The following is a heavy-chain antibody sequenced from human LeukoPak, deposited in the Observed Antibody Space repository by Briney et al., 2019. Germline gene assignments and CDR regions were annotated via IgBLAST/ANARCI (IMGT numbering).Heavy chain of an antibody. D-gene: IGHD4-17*01. CDR2: ISYDVGVK. CDR3: ARAVDMTTDFDY. J-gene: IGHJ4*02. Sequence: PGGSLRLSCAASGFDFHNYAIHWVRQAPGKGLEWVAVISYDVGVKYHADSVKGRFTISRDSSSKTVYLQMNSLRTEDTAVYYCARAVDMTTDFDYWGQGTLVTVSS. V-gene: IGHV3-30-3*01. CDR1: GFDFHNYA.